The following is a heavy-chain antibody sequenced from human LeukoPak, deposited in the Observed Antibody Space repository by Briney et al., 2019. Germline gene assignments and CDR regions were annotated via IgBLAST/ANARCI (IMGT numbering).Heavy chain of an antibody. V-gene: IGHV3-48*01. D-gene: IGHD2-2*01. CDR2: ISSSSSTI. Sequence: PGGSLRLSCAASGFTFSSYSMNWVRQAPGKGLEWVSYISSSSSTIYYADSVKGRFTISRDNAKNSLYLQMNSLRAEDTAVYYCARDHCSSTSCYAFSWFDPWGQGTLVTVSS. CDR3: ARDHCSSTSCYAFSWFDP. J-gene: IGHJ5*02. CDR1: GFTFSSYS.